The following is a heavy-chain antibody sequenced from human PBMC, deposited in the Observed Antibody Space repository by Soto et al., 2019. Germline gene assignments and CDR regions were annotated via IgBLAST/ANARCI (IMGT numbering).Heavy chain of an antibody. CDR1: GFSFRSYA. J-gene: IGHJ4*02. D-gene: IGHD2-2*01. V-gene: IGHV3-30-3*01. CDR2: MSYDGSDK. Sequence: QVQLVESGGGVVQPGRSLRLSCAASGFSFRSYAMHWVRQAPGKGLEWVAVMSYDGSDKDYADSVKGRFTISRDNSKNSLYLQMSSLRAEDTAVYYCAIARLDTPALEYWGQGTLVTVSS. CDR3: AIARLDTPALEY.